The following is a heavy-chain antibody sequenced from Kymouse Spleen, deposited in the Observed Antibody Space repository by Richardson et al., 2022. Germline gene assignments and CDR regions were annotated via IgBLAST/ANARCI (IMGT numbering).Heavy chain of an antibody. CDR1: GGSFSGYY. Sequence: QVQLQQWGAGLLKPSETLSLTCAVYGGSFSGYYWSWIRQPPGKGLEWIGEINHSGSTNYNPSLKSRVTISVDTSKNQFSLKLSSVTAADTAVYYCAAGYSSGWSFDPWGQGTLVTVSS. V-gene: IGHV4-34*01. D-gene: IGHD6-19*01. CDR3: AAGYSSGWSFDP. J-gene: IGHJ5*02. CDR2: INHSGST.